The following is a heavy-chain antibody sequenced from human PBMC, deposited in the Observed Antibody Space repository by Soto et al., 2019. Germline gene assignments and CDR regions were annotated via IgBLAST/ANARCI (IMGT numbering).Heavy chain of an antibody. V-gene: IGHV1-18*04. CDR2: IRAYNGNT. Sequence: GAPVKVSCKASCYTFTSYGISWVRQAPGQGLEWVGWIRAYNGNTNYAQKLQGRVTMTTDTSTRTAHMELRSLRSDETAVYYCARDFHNYYDILNGYLPHYYYYGMDVWGQGTAGTVSS. D-gene: IGHD3-9*01. CDR1: CYTFTSYG. J-gene: IGHJ6*02. CDR3: ARDFHNYYDILNGYLPHYYYYGMDV.